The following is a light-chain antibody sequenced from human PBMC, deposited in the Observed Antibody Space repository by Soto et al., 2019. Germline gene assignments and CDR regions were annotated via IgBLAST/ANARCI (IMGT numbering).Light chain of an antibody. CDR1: QSISSY. CDR2: AAS. Sequence: DIQMTQSQSSLSASVGDRVTITCRASQSISSYLNWYQQKPGKAPNLLIYAASTLQSGVPLIFSGTGSGTDFTLTIRSLQPEDLATYYFQQSYTTPLTFSGGAKVEIK. V-gene: IGKV1-39*01. CDR3: QQSYTTPLT. J-gene: IGKJ4*01.